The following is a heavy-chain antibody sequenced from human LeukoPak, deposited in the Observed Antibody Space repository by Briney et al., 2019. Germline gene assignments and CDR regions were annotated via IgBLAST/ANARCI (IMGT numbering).Heavy chain of an antibody. D-gene: IGHD3-16*02. CDR1: GGSFSGYY. J-gene: IGHJ4*02. CDR3: ARDRGSYRYTLDY. CDR2: IYYSGST. V-gene: IGHV4-59*01. Sequence: SETLSLTCAVYGGSFSGYYWTWIRQPPGKGLEWIGYIYYSGSTNYNPSLKSRVTISVDTSKNQFSLKLSSVTAADTAVYYCARDRGSYRYTLDYWGQGTLVTVSS.